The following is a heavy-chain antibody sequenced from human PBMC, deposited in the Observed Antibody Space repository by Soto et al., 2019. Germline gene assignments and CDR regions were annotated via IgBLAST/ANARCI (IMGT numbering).Heavy chain of an antibody. J-gene: IGHJ6*02. CDR1: GVSLNTADTW. CDR3: VRSRQMESGNDYGFDG. V-gene: IGHV4-30-4*01. Sequence: QVQLQESGSGLVKPSQSMSLTCTVSGVSLNTADTWWGWIRQSPGKGLEFIGYYHSGGSTYYDASFRSRVIRSADTSNSQLSLKLSSVTVADTAVYFCVRSRQMESGNDYGFDGWGQGTTVTVSS. CDR2: YHSGGST. D-gene: IGHD1-1*01.